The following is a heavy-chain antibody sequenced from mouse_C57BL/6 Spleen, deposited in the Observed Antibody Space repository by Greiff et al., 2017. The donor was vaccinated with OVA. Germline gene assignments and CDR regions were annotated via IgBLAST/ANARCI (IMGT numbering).Heavy chain of an antibody. J-gene: IGHJ2*01. D-gene: IGHD1-1*01. CDR3: ARRYSSSHDY. V-gene: IGHV1-42*01. Sequence: VQLKQSGPELVKPGASVKISCKASGYSFTGYYMNWVKQSPEKSLEWIGEINPSTGGTTYNQKFKAKATLTVDKSSSTAYMQLMSLTSEDSAVYYCARRYSSSHDYWGQGTTLTVSS. CDR2: INPSTGGT. CDR1: GYSFTGYY.